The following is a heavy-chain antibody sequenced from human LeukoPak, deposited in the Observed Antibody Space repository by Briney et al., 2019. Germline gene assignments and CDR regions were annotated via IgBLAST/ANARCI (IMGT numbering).Heavy chain of an antibody. Sequence: SETPSLTCTVSGGSISSYYWSWIRQPAGKGLEWIGRIYTSGSTNYNPSLKSRVTMSVDTSKNQFSLKLSSVTAADTAVYYCAREDYGGNPYYYYYMDVWGKGTTVTISS. CDR3: AREDYGGNPYYYYYMDV. D-gene: IGHD4-23*01. CDR2: IYTSGST. CDR1: GGSISSYY. J-gene: IGHJ6*03. V-gene: IGHV4-4*07.